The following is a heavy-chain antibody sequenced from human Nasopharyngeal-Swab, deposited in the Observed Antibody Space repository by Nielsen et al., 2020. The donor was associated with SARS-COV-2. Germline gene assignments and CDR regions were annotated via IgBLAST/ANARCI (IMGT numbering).Heavy chain of an antibody. Sequence: WIRQPPGKELEWVAVISYDGSNKYYADSVKGRFTISRDNSKNTLYLQMNSLRAEDTAVYYCAREKLGQDCGGDCYYFDYWGQGTLVTVSS. CDR3: AREKLGQDCGGDCYYFDY. CDR2: ISYDGSNK. D-gene: IGHD2-21*02. V-gene: IGHV3-30-3*01. J-gene: IGHJ4*02.